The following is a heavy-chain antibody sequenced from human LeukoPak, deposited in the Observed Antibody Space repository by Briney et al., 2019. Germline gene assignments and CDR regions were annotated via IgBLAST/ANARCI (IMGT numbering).Heavy chain of an antibody. J-gene: IGHJ5*02. V-gene: IGHV4-61*02. CDR2: TYTSGST. D-gene: IGHD1-26*01. CDR3: DSLSRVGATTFFDP. Sequence: SQTLSLTCTVSGFSISSGSYYWNWIRQPAGQGLEWISRTYTSGSTNYNPSLKSRVTISLDTSKNQFSLKQSSITAADTAYYFCDSLSRVGATTFFDPWGQGTLVTVSS. CDR1: GFSISSGSYY.